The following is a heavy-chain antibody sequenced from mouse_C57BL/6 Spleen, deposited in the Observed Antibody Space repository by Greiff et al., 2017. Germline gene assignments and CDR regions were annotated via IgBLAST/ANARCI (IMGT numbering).Heavy chain of an antibody. J-gene: IGHJ1*03. V-gene: IGHV2-5*01. CDR2: IWRGGST. CDR3: AKTIYYYGSSHWYFDG. Sequence: QVQLKESGPGLVQPSPSLSITCTVSGFSLTSYGVHWVRQSPGKGLEWLGVIWRGGSTDYNAAFMSRLSITKDNSKSQVFFKMNSLQADDSAIYYSAKTIYYYGSSHWYFDGWGTGTTVTVAS. D-gene: IGHD1-1*01. CDR1: GFSLTSYG.